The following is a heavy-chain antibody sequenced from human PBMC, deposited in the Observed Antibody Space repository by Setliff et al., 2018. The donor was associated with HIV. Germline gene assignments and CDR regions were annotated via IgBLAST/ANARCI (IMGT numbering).Heavy chain of an antibody. CDR2: INHSGST. J-gene: IGHJ6*02. V-gene: IGHV4-34*01. CDR3: ARAGVNPPPANYSSGWTHYYYSMDV. Sequence: TLSLTCAVYGGSFSGYYWSWIRQPPGKGLEWIGEINHSGSTNYNPSLKSRVTISVDTSKNQFSLKLSSVTAADTAVYYGARAGVNPPPANYSSGWTHYYYSMDVWGQGTTVTVSS. D-gene: IGHD6-19*01. CDR1: GGSFSGYY.